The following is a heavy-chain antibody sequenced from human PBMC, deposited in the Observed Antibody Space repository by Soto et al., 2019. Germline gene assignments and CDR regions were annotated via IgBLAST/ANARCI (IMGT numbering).Heavy chain of an antibody. CDR2: ISSSSSTI. Sequence: PGGSLRLSCAASGFTFSTYSMNWVRQAPGKGLEWVSYISSSSSTIYYADSVKGRFTISRDNAKNSLYLQMNSLRDEVTALYYCGGDSSGYFYPDAFDIWGQGTMVTVSS. CDR3: GGDSSGYFYPDAFDI. J-gene: IGHJ3*02. CDR1: GFTFSTYS. D-gene: IGHD3-22*01. V-gene: IGHV3-48*02.